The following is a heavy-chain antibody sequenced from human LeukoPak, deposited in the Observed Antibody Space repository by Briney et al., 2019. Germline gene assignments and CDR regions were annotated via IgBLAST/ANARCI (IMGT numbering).Heavy chain of an antibody. CDR2: IYYSGST. CDR3: ARDGGGKRWYFDL. Sequence: SETLSLTCTVSGGSISSSSYYWGWIRQPPGKGLEWIGSIYYSGSTYYNPSLKSRVTISVDTSKNQFSLKLSSVTAADTAVYYCARDGGGKRWYFDLWGRGTLVTVSS. CDR1: GGSISSSSYY. D-gene: IGHD4-23*01. V-gene: IGHV4-39*07. J-gene: IGHJ2*01.